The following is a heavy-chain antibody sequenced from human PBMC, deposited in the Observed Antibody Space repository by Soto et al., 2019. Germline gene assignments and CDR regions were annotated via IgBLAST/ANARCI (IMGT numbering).Heavy chain of an antibody. D-gene: IGHD4-17*01. V-gene: IGHV1-24*01. CDR2: FDPEDGET. Sequence: ASVKVSCTVSGYTLTELSMHWVRQAPGKGLEWMGGFDPEDGETIYAQKFQGRVTMTEDTSTDTAYMELSSLRSEDTAVYYCATVPRHGTTVTTWDAFDIWGQGTMVTVSS. J-gene: IGHJ3*02. CDR1: GYTLTELS. CDR3: ATVPRHGTTVTTWDAFDI.